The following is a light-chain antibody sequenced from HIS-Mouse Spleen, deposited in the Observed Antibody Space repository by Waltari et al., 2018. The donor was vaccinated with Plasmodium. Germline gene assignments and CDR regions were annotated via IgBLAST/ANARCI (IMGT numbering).Light chain of an antibody. CDR3: QQRSNWPLT. V-gene: IGKV3-11*01. J-gene: IGKJ4*01. CDR2: DAS. Sequence: EIVLTQSPATLSLSPGESATLSCRASQSVSSYLAWYQQKPGQAPRLLIYDASNRATGIPARFSGSGSGTDFTLTISSLEPEDFAVYYCQQRSNWPLTFGGGTEVEIK. CDR1: QSVSSY.